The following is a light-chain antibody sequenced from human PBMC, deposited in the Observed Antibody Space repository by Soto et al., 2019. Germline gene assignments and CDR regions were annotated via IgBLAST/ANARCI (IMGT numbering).Light chain of an antibody. CDR3: SSYTRSSTVV. V-gene: IGLV2-14*01. CDR2: DVT. CDR1: SSDVGGYNY. Sequence: QSALTQPASVSGSPGQSISTSCTGTSSDVGGYNYVSWYQQHPGKAPKLMIYDVTNRPSGISSRFSGSKSANTASLTISGLQAEDEADYYCSSYTRSSTVVFGGGTKVTVL. J-gene: IGLJ2*01.